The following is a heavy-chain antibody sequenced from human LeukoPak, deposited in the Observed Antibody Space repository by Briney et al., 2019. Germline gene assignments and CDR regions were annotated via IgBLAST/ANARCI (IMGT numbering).Heavy chain of an antibody. V-gene: IGHV1-18*01. D-gene: IGHD3-22*01. CDR3: ARAQVEEIASYNWFDP. CDR2: ISAYNGNT. CDR1: GYTFTSYG. Sequence: ASVKVSCKASGYTFTSYGISWVRQAPGQGLEWMGWISAYNGNTNYAQKLQGRVTMTTDTSTSTAYMEPRSLRSEDTAVYYCARAQVEEIASYNWFDPWGQGTLVTVSS. J-gene: IGHJ5*02.